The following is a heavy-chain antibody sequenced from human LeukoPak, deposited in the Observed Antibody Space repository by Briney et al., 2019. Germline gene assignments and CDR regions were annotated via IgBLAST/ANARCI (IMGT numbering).Heavy chain of an antibody. V-gene: IGHV1-69*05. CDR2: IIPIFGTA. D-gene: IGHD3-3*01. Sequence: SSVKVSCKASGGTFSSYAISWVRQAPGQGLEWMGGIIPIFGTANYAQKFQGRVTITTDESTSTAYMELSSLRSEDTAVYYCARVGLMALRPSTTTIFGNWFDPWGQGTLVTVSS. J-gene: IGHJ5*02. CDR1: GGTFSSYA. CDR3: ARVGLMALRPSTTTIFGNWFDP.